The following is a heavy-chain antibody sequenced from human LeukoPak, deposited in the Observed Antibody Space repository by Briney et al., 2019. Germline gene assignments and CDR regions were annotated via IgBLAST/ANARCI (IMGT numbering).Heavy chain of an antibody. D-gene: IGHD3-10*01. CDR1: GFTFSTLT. CDR3: ARDPTVLWFGELFYYYGMDV. J-gene: IGHJ6*02. CDR2: ITAGSVNM. V-gene: IGHV3-21*04. Sequence: PGGSLRLSCAASGFTFSTLTMNWVRQAPGKGLEWVSSITAGSVNMYYADAVKGRFTISRDNAKNSLFLQMNSLRAEDTAVYYCARDPTVLWFGELFYYYGMDVWGQGTTVTVSS.